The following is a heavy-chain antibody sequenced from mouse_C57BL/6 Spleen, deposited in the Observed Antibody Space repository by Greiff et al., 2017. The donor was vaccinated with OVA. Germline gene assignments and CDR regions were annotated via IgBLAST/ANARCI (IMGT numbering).Heavy chain of an antibody. CDR1: GYTFTSYW. CDR3: ASRWLLREYFDV. J-gene: IGHJ1*03. D-gene: IGHD2-3*01. V-gene: IGHV1-69*01. CDR2: IDPSDSYT. Sequence: QVQLQQPGAELVMPGASVKLSCKASGYTFTSYWMHWVKQRPGQGLEWIGEIDPSDSYTNYNQKFKGKSTLTVDKSSSTAYMQLSSLTSEDSAVYYCASRWLLREYFDVWGTGTTVTVSS.